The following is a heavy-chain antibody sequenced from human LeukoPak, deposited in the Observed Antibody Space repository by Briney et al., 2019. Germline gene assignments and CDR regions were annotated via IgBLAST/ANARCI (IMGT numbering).Heavy chain of an antibody. CDR2: IYYSGST. V-gene: IGHV4-61*01. J-gene: IGHJ4*02. CDR1: GVSVNSGSYY. D-gene: IGHD1-26*01. Sequence: PSETLSLTCTVSGVSVNSGSYYWNWIRRPPGKGLEWIGYIYYSGSTNYNPSLKSRVTISVDTSKNQFSLKLSSVTAADTAVYYCARAAYSGSYHSDYWGQGTLVTVSS. CDR3: ARAAYSGSYHSDY.